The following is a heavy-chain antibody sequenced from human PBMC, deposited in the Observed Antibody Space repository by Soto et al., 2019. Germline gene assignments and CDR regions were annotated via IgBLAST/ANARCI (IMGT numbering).Heavy chain of an antibody. Sequence: GGSLRLSCAASGFTFSSYGIHWVRQAPGKGLEWVAVISHDGSKTNYADSVKGRFTISRDNSKNTLYLQMNSLRAEDTAVYYCAKARAQYYDFWSGYPVDYWGQGTLVTVSS. CDR3: AKARAQYYDFWSGYPVDY. J-gene: IGHJ4*02. D-gene: IGHD3-3*01. CDR2: ISHDGSKT. V-gene: IGHV3-30*18. CDR1: GFTFSSYG.